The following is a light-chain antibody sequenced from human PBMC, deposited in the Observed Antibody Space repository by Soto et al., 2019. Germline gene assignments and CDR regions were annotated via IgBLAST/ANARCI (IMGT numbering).Light chain of an antibody. CDR2: DVG. V-gene: IGLV2-14*03. CDR1: SSDIGGYNY. J-gene: IGLJ2*01. CDR3: ASYASSNTVL. Sequence: QSVLTQPASVSGSPGQSITISCTGTSSDIGGYNYVSWYQQHPGKAPKLMIYDVGDRPSGVSNRFSGSKSGNTASLTISGLQAEDEADYYCASYASSNTVLFGGGTKLTVL.